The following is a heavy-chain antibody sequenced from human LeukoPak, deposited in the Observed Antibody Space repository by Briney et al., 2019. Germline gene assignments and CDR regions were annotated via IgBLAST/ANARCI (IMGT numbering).Heavy chain of an antibody. CDR2: ISADNGNT. V-gene: IGHV1-18*04. Sequence: EASVKVSCKASGGIFSSYTISWVRQAPGQGLEWMGRISADNGNTNYAQKLQGRVTMTTDTSTSTAYMELRSLRSDDTAVYYCARGENIVVVPAAIRRPNFDYWGQGTLVTVSS. J-gene: IGHJ4*02. CDR3: ARGENIVVVPAAIRRPNFDY. D-gene: IGHD2-2*02. CDR1: GGIFSSYT.